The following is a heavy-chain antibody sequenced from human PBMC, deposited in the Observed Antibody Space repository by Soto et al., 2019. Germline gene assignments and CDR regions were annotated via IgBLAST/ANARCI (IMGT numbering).Heavy chain of an antibody. Sequence: GSLRLSCAAAGFSFRNYAMSCFRQCRGKGLEWISTLTGSSSNTYYADSVKGRFAISRDNSRNTLYLQMHSLTAEDTAVYYCANGRATYGLLTHDYWGQGTLVTVSS. CDR3: ANGRATYGLLTHDY. J-gene: IGHJ4*02. CDR1: GFSFRNYA. V-gene: IGHV3-23*01. D-gene: IGHD3-9*01. CDR2: LTGSSSNT.